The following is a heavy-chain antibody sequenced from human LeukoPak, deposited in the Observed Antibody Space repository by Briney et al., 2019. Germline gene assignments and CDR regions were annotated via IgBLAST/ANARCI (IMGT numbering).Heavy chain of an antibody. CDR1: GFTFDTYA. V-gene: IGHV3-23*01. Sequence: GGSLRLSCAASGFTFDTYAMAWVRQAPGKGLQWVSTLTGRGDTTYYAESVKGRLTISRDNSKNTVYLQMNSLRVDDTAVYYCARDYGYTPYYFDYWGQGTLVTVSS. D-gene: IGHD5-18*01. J-gene: IGHJ4*01. CDR2: LTGRGDTT. CDR3: ARDYGYTPYYFDY.